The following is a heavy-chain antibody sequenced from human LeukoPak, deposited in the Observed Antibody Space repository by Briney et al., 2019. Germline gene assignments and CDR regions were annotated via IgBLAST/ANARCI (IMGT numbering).Heavy chain of an antibody. V-gene: IGHV3-21*04. CDR2: ISSSSSYI. J-gene: IGHJ4*02. Sequence: GGSLRLSCAASGFTFSSYSMNWARQAPGKGLEWVSSISSSSSYIYYADSVKGRFTISRDTSKKTLYLEMNSLRAEDTAIYYCAKELVAAAGLYFDYWGQGTLVTVSS. CDR3: AKELVAAAGLYFDY. CDR1: GFTFSSYS. D-gene: IGHD6-13*01.